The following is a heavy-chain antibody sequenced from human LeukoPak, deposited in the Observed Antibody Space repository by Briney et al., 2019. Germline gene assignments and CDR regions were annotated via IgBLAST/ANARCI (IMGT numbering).Heavy chain of an antibody. D-gene: IGHD6-13*01. Sequence: GESLKISCKGSGYSFTSYWIGWVRQMPGKGLEWMGIIYPGDSDTRYSPSFQGQVTISADKSISTAYLQWSSLKASDTAIYYCARGYSASWGYNWLDPWGQGTLVIVSS. V-gene: IGHV5-51*01. CDR2: IYPGDSDT. J-gene: IGHJ5*02. CDR1: GYSFTSYW. CDR3: ARGYSASWGYNWLDP.